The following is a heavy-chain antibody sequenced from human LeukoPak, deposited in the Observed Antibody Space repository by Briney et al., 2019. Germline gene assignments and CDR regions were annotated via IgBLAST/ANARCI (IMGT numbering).Heavy chain of an antibody. D-gene: IGHD3-22*01. J-gene: IGHJ5*02. CDR2: IIPIFGIA. CDR3: ARGPITMIDVGADWFDP. CDR1: GGTFSSYA. V-gene: IGHV1-69*04. Sequence: ASVKVSCKASGGTFSSYAISWVRQAPGRGLEWMGRIIPIFGIANYAQKFQGRVTITADKSTSTAYMELSSLRSEDTAVYYCARGPITMIDVGADWFDPWGQGTLVTVSS.